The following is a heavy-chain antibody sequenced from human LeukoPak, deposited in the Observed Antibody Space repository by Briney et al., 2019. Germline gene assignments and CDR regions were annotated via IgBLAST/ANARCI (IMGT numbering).Heavy chain of an antibody. Sequence: SETLSLTCAVYGGSFSGYYWSWLRQPPGKGLEWIGEINHSGSTNYNPSLKSRVTISVDTSKNQFSLKLSSVTAADTAVYYCARGSIAARPGRYYYYYMDVWGKGTTVTVSS. CDR1: GGSFSGYY. D-gene: IGHD6-6*01. V-gene: IGHV4-34*01. CDR2: INHSGST. CDR3: ARGSIAARPGRYYYYYMDV. J-gene: IGHJ6*03.